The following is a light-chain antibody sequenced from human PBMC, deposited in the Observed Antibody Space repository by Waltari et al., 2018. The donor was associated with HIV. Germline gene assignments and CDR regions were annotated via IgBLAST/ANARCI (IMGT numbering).Light chain of an antibody. CDR3: QQYYLYPIT. CDR1: QSISSW. Sequence: DIQMTQSPSPLSASVGDRVTITCRASQSISSWLAWYQQKPGKAPNLLIYKASSLESGVPARFSGSGSETEFTLTISSLQAHDFATYYCQQYYLYPITFGHGTRLEIK. J-gene: IGKJ5*01. V-gene: IGKV1-5*03. CDR2: KAS.